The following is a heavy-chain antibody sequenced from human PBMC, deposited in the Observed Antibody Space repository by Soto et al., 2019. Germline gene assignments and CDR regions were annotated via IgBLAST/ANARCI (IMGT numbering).Heavy chain of an antibody. CDR1: GGSVSSGSYY. CDR3: ARGYYDILTGYYTSQTHFDY. D-gene: IGHD3-9*01. V-gene: IGHV4-61*01. Sequence: QVQLQESGPGLVKPSETLSLTCTVSGGSVSSGSYYWSWIRQPPGQGLEWIGYIYYSGSTNYNPSLKSRVTISVDTSKNQFSLKLSSVTAADTAVYYCARGYYDILTGYYTSQTHFDYWGQGTLVTVSS. CDR2: IYYSGST. J-gene: IGHJ4*02.